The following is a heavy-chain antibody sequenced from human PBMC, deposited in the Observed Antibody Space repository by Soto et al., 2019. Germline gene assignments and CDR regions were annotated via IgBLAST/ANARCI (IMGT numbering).Heavy chain of an antibody. D-gene: IGHD2-15*01. CDR2: ISAYNGNT. CDR3: ARLLGYCSGGSYLFDP. Sequence: ASVKVSCKASGYTFTSYGISWVRQAPGQGLEWMGWISAYNGNTNYAQKLQGRVTMTTDTSTSTAYMELSSLRSEDTAVYYCARLLGYCSGGSYLFDPWGQETLVTLSS. CDR1: GYTFTSYG. J-gene: IGHJ5*01. V-gene: IGHV1-18*01.